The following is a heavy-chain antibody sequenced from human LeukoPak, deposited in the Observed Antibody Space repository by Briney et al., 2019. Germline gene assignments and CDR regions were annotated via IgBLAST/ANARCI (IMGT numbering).Heavy chain of an antibody. V-gene: IGHV3-30*02. Sequence: PGGSLRLSCAASGFTFSSYGMHWVRQAPGKGLEWVAFIRYDGSNKYYADSVKGRFTISRDNSKNTLYLQMNSLRAEDTAVYYCAKDSLTYCSSTSCYMGGLDYWGRGTLVTVSS. D-gene: IGHD2-2*02. CDR3: AKDSLTYCSSTSCYMGGLDY. CDR2: IRYDGSNK. J-gene: IGHJ4*02. CDR1: GFTFSSYG.